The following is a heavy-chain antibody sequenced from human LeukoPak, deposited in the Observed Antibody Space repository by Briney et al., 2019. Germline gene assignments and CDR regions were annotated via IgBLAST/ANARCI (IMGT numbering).Heavy chain of an antibody. D-gene: IGHD3-22*01. V-gene: IGHV4-4*02. Sequence: SETLSLTCAVSGGSISSSNWWSWVRQPPGKGLEWIGEIYHSGSTNYNPSLKSRVTISVDKSKNQFSLKLSSVTAADTAVYYCARDRPYYDSSGENAFDIWGQGTMVTVSS. CDR2: IYHSGST. CDR3: ARDRPYYDSSGENAFDI. J-gene: IGHJ3*02. CDR1: GGSISSSNW.